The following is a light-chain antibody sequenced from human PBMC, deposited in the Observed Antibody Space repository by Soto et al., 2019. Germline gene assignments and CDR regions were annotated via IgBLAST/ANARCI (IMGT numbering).Light chain of an antibody. CDR2: GAS. Sequence: EMVLTQSPPTLSVSRGESAPLSCRASQSVSSNLAWYQQKPGQAPKLLIYGASTRATGIPARFSGSGSGTEFTLTISSLQSEDFAVYYCQQYNNWPPSTFGQGTPLEI. V-gene: IGKV3-15*01. CDR1: QSVSSN. J-gene: IGKJ5*01. CDR3: QQYNNWPPST.